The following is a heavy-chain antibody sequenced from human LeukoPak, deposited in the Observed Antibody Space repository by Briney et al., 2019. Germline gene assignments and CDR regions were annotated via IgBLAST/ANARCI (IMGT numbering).Heavy chain of an antibody. Sequence: GGSLRLSCAASGFTFSSYAMNWVRQAPGKGLEWVAAISSSSRDIFYADSVKGRFSISRDNTQNSLSLRMNSLRAEDTAVYYCVRESAATLFDYWGQGTLVTVSS. CDR3: VRESAATLFDY. D-gene: IGHD1-26*01. CDR1: GFTFSSYA. CDR2: ISSSSRDI. V-gene: IGHV3-21*01. J-gene: IGHJ4*02.